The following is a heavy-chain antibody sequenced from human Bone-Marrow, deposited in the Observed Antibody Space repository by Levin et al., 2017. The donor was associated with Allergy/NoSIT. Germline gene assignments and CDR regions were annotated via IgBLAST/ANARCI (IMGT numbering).Heavy chain of an antibody. Sequence: SETLSLTCTVSGGSISSYYWSWIRQPPGKGLEWIGYIYYSGSTNYNPSLKSRVTISVDTSKNQFSLKLSSVTAADTAVYYCARDRRVPRVVPAATYYYYGMDVWGQGTTVTVSS. CDR3: ARDRRVPRVVPAATYYYYGMDV. V-gene: IGHV4-59*01. CDR2: IYYSGST. D-gene: IGHD2-2*01. J-gene: IGHJ6*02. CDR1: GGSISSYY.